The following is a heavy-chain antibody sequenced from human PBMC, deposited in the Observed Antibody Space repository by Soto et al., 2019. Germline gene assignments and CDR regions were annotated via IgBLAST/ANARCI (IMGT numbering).Heavy chain of an antibody. CDR1: GYTFTSYY. Sequence: ASVKVSCKASGYTFTSYYMHWVRQAPGQGLEWMGIINPSGGSTSYAQKFQGRVTMTRDTSTSTVYMELSSLRSEDTAVYYCAIDRSLPTNYYYYGMDVWGQGTTVTVSS. CDR2: INPSGGST. J-gene: IGHJ6*02. V-gene: IGHV1-46*01. CDR3: AIDRSLPTNYYYYGMDV.